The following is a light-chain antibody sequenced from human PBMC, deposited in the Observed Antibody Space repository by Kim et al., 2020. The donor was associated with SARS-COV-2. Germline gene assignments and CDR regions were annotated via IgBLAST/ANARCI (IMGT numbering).Light chain of an antibody. CDR3: MSRGTSGAVV. Sequence: SSELTQDPAVSVALGQTVRITCRGDSLRSYYATWYQQKAGQAPALVVYGKHNRPSGIPDRFSGSSSGNTASLTITGAQADDEADYYCMSRGTSGAVVFGGGTKLTVL. CDR2: GKH. V-gene: IGLV3-19*01. CDR1: SLRSYY. J-gene: IGLJ2*01.